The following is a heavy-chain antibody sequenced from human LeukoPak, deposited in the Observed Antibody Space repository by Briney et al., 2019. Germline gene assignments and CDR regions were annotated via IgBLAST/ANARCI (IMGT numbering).Heavy chain of an antibody. CDR2: ISYDGSNK. V-gene: IGHV3-30*18. CDR3: AKSYGFWPHDY. Sequence: PGGSLRLSCAASGFTFSSYGMHWVRQAPGKGLEWVAVISYDGSNKYYADSVKGRFTISRDNSKNTLYLQMNSLRAEDTAVYYCAKSYGFWPHDYWGQGTLVTVSS. D-gene: IGHD3-3*01. J-gene: IGHJ4*02. CDR1: GFTFSSYG.